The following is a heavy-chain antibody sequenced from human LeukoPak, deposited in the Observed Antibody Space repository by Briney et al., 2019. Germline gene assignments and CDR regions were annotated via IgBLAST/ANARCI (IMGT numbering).Heavy chain of an antibody. J-gene: IGHJ4*02. CDR1: GFTFSSYS. CDR2: ISSSSSYI. V-gene: IGHV3-21*04. D-gene: IGHD6-19*01. Sequence: GGSLRLSCAASGFTFSSYSMNWVRQAPGKGLEWVSSISSSSSYIYYADSVKGRFTISRDNSKNTLYLQMNSLRAEDTAVYYCAKADQWLVHYYFDYWGQGTLVTVSS. CDR3: AKADQWLVHYYFDY.